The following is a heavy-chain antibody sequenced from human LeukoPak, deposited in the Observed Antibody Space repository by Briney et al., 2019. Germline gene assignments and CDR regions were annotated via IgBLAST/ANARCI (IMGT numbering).Heavy chain of an antibody. CDR1: RFTFSSYA. V-gene: IGHV3-23*01. CDR3: AKGSADGRPYYFDY. J-gene: IGHJ4*02. Sequence: GGSLRLSCAASRFTFSSYAMSWVRQAPGKGLEWVSAISDGGYSTYHADSVKGRFTISRDNSQNTLYLQMDSLRVEDTAVYYCAKGSADGRPYYFDYWGQGTLVTVSS. CDR2: ISDGGYST. D-gene: IGHD3-3*01.